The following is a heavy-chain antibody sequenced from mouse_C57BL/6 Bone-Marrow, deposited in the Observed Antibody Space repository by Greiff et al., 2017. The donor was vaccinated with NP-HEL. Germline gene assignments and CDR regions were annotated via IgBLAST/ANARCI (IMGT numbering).Heavy chain of an antibody. D-gene: IGHD1-1*01. Sequence: QVQLQQPGAELVRPGTSVKLSCKASGYTFTSYWMHWVKQRPGQGLEWIGVIDPSDSYTNYNQKFKGKATLTVDTSSSTAYMQLSSLTSEDSAVYYCAPGSRDMDYWGQGTSVTVSS. V-gene: IGHV1-59*01. CDR1: GYTFTSYW. J-gene: IGHJ4*01. CDR3: APGSRDMDY. CDR2: IDPSDSYT.